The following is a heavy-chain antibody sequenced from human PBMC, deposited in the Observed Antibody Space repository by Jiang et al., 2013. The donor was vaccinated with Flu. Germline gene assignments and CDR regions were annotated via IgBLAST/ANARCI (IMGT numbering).Heavy chain of an antibody. D-gene: IGHD2-2*01. V-gene: IGHV1-18*01. J-gene: IGHJ6*02. CDR3: ARDLGYCSSTSCYARSLLYYYYYGMDV. CDR2: ISAYNGNT. Sequence: SGAEVKKPGASVKVSCKASGYTFTSYGISWVRQAPGQGLEWMGWISAYNGNTNYAQKLQGRVTMTTDTSTSTAYMELRSLRSDDTAVYYCARDLGYCSSTSCYARSLLYYYYYGMDVWGQGTTVTVSS. CDR1: GYTFTSYG.